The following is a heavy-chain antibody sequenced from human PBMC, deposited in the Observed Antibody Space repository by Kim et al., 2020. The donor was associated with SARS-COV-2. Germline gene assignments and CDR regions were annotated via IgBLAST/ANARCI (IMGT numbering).Heavy chain of an antibody. V-gene: IGHV3-11*04. CDR1: GFTFSNYY. D-gene: IGHD2-2*02. Sequence: GGSLRLSCAASGFTFSNYYMSWIRQTPGKGLEWVSYIGSSGSTTYYPDSVKGRFTIFRDNAKNSLYLEMNSLTSEDTAVYYCARGGYCSITTCYTTSKIFDYWGQGTLVTVSS. CDR3: ARGGYCSITTCYTTSKIFDY. J-gene: IGHJ4*02. CDR2: IGSSGSTT.